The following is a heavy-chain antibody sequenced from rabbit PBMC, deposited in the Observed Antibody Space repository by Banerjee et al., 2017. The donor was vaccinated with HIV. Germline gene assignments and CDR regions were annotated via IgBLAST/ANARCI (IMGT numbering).Heavy chain of an antibody. D-gene: IGHD4-1*01. CDR1: GFDFSSNL. Sequence: QSLEESGGDLVQPEGSLTLTCTASGFDFSSNLMGWVRQAPGKGLEWIACINTSSGNTVYASWAKGRFTISKTSSTTVTLQMTSLTAADTATYFCARDLAGVIGWNFGLWGPGTLVTVS. CDR3: ARDLAGVIGWNFGL. V-gene: IGHV1S40*01. J-gene: IGHJ6*01. CDR2: INTSSGNT.